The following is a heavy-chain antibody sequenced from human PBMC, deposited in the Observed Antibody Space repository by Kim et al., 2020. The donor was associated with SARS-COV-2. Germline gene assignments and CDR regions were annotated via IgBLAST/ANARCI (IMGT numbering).Heavy chain of an antibody. Sequence: SIASVKGRFTISRDNSKNTLYLQMDSLRGEDTAVYYCAKDSNYYYYGMDVWGQGTTVTVSS. J-gene: IGHJ6*02. V-gene: IGHV3-30*02. D-gene: IGHD3-3*02. CDR3: AKDSNYYYYGMDV.